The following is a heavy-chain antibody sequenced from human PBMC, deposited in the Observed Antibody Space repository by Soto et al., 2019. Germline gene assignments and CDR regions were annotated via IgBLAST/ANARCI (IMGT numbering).Heavy chain of an antibody. CDR3: AHSRCGGDCLQSYSSHYYYGMDV. D-gene: IGHD2-21*02. CDR1: GFSLNTGGLG. V-gene: IGHV2-5*02. CDR2: IYWDDDK. Sequence: QITLKESGPTLVKPTQTLTLTCTFSGFSLNTGGLGVGWIRQPPGKALEWLALIYWDDDKRYSPSLKSRLTIPMDTSKNQVVHTMTNMDPVDTATYYCAHSRCGGDCLQSYSSHYYYGMDVWGQGTTVTVSS. J-gene: IGHJ6*02.